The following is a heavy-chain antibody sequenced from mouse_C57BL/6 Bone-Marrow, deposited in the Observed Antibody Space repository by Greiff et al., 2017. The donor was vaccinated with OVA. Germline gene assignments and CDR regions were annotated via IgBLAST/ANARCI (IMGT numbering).Heavy chain of an antibody. CDR3: ARYYYGSSVYGYFDV. CDR2: ISSGGSYT. V-gene: IGHV5-6*01. J-gene: IGHJ1*03. Sequence: EVKLMESGRDLVKPGGSLKLSCAASGFTFSSYGMSWVRQTPDKRLEWVATISSGGSYTYYPDSVKGRYTISRDNAKNTLYLQMGSLKSEDTAMYYCARYYYGSSVYGYFDVWGTGTTVTVSS. CDR1: GFTFSSYG. D-gene: IGHD1-1*01.